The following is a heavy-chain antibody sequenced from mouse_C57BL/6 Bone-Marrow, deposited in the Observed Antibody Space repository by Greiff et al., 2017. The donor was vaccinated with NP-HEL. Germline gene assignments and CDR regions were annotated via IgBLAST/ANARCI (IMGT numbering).Heavy chain of an antibody. J-gene: IGHJ3*01. CDR2: INPNNGGT. Sequence: EVKLMESGPELVKPGASVKISCKASGYTFTDYYMNWVKQSHGKSLEWIGDINPNNGGTSYNQKFKGKATLTVDKSSSTAYMELRSLTSEDSAVYYCLITFAYWGQGTLVTVSA. D-gene: IGHD1-1*01. V-gene: IGHV1-26*01. CDR3: LITFAY. CDR1: GYTFTDYY.